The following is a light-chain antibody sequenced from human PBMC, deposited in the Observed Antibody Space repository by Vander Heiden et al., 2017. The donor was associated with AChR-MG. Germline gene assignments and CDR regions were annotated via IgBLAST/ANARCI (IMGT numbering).Light chain of an antibody. CDR1: QSISTY. CDR3: QRSHSSPHT. CDR2: ATS. Sequence: DIQMTQSPSSLPASVGERVSITCRASQSISTYLNWYQLKPGKAPKLLIYATSNLQSGVPSRFSGGGSGTDFTLTISSLQPEDFATYYCQRSHSSPHTFGQGTKLEIK. J-gene: IGKJ2*01. V-gene: IGKV1-39*01.